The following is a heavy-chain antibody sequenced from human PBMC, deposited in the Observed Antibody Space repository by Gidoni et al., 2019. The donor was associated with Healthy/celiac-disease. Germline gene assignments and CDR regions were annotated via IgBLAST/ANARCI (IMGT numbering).Heavy chain of an antibody. CDR1: GGTFSSYA. V-gene: IGHV1-69*01. CDR2: IIPIFGTA. J-gene: IGHJ5*02. CDR3: ARGWGSLYCTNGVCPTYWFDP. D-gene: IGHD2-8*01. Sequence: QVQLVQSGAEVKKPGSSVKVSCKASGGTFSSYAISWVRQAPGQGLEWMGGIIPIFGTANYAQKFQGRVTITADESTSTAYMELSSLRSEDTAVYYCARGWGSLYCTNGVCPTYWFDPWGQGTLVTVSS.